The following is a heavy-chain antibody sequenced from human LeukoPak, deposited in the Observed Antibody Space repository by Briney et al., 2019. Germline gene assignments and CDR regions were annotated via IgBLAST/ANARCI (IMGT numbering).Heavy chain of an antibody. V-gene: IGHV3-72*01. CDR2: SRNEGNSYTT. J-gene: IGHJ3*02. CDR1: GLTLSDHY. Sequence: GGSLRLSCTASGLTLSDHYIDWVRQAPGKGLEWVGRSRNEGNSYTTEYAASVKGRFTISRDDSKNSLFLQMNSLRTEDTAVYYCARDGGTGGNTAFDIWGQGTMVTVSS. CDR3: ARDGGTGGNTAFDI. D-gene: IGHD4-23*01.